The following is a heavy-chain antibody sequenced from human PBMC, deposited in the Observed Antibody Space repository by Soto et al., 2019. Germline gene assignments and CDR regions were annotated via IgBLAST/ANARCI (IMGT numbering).Heavy chain of an antibody. J-gene: IGHJ4*02. D-gene: IGHD1-1*01. CDR2: TSYDGNNE. CDR1: GFTFSNYA. CDR3: AKDKGVFNWATSYFDY. Sequence: GGSLRLSCAASGFTFSNYAMHWVRQAPGKGLEWVALTSYDGNNEYYADSVKGRFTISRDNSKNTLFLQMNSPRPEDTAVYYCAKDKGVFNWATSYFDYWGQGALVTVSS. V-gene: IGHV3-30*18.